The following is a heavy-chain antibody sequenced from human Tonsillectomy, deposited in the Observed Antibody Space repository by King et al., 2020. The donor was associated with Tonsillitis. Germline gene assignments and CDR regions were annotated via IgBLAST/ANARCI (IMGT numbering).Heavy chain of an antibody. Sequence: VQLVESGGGVVQPGRSLRLSCAASEFTFSSYAMNWVRQAPGKGLDCVAVLSYDGSNKYYADSVKGRFTISRDNSKNTLYLQVNSLRAEDTAVYYCARGGTGYSSGWSLYYFDYWGQGTLVTVSS. CDR2: LSYDGSNK. D-gene: IGHD6-19*01. V-gene: IGHV3-30-3*01. CDR3: ARGGTGYSSGWSLYYFDY. CDR1: EFTFSSYA. J-gene: IGHJ4*02.